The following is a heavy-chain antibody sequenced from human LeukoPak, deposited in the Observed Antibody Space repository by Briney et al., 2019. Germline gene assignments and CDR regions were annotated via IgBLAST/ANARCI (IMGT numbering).Heavy chain of an antibody. D-gene: IGHD1-26*01. CDR3: ARDSGNYYGYFDY. CDR1: GGSISSYY. CDR2: IYYSGST. J-gene: IGHJ4*02. V-gene: IGHV4-59*01. Sequence: PSETLSLTCTVSGGSISSYYWSWIRQPPGKGLEWIGYIYYSGSTNYNPSLKSRVTISVDTSKNQFSLKLSSVTAADTAVYYCARDSGNYYGYFDYWGQGTLVTVSS.